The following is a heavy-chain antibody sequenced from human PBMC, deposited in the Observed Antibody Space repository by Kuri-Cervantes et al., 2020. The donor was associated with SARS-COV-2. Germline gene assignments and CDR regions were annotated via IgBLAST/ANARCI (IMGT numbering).Heavy chain of an antibody. Sequence: GESLKISCEVSGFLFSASAIHWVRQASGKGLEWVGRIRGKANNYATAYVASVKGRFTISRDDSKNMAYLQMSSLKTEDTAVYYCTTLIDYWGQGTLVTVSS. CDR3: TTLIDY. CDR1: GFLFSASA. V-gene: IGHV3-73*01. J-gene: IGHJ4*02. CDR2: IRGKANNYAT.